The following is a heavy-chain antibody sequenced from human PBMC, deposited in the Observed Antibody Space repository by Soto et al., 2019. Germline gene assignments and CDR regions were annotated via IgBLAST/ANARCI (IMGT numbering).Heavy chain of an antibody. V-gene: IGHV3-21*01. CDR1: GFSFSDYS. CDR2: ISASNTYI. Sequence: GGSLRLSCAASGFSFSDYSMNWVRQAPGKGLEWVSCISASNTYIYYADSVKGRFTISRDNAKNSLYLQMNSLRAEDTAVYYCARARWYCRGGTCYPLINAYWGQGTLDIVSS. J-gene: IGHJ4*02. D-gene: IGHD2-15*01. CDR3: ARARWYCRGGTCYPLINAY.